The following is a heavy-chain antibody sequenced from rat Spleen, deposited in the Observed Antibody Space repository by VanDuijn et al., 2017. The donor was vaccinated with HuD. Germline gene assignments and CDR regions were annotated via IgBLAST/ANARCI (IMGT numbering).Heavy chain of an antibody. Sequence: EVQLVESDGDLVQPGRSLKLSCVASGFTFSDYYMAWVRQAPTKGLEWVATISYDGTSTYYRDSVKGRFTISRDNTRSTLYLQMDSLRSEDTATYFCARLGGLRNWFAYWGQGTLVTVSS. V-gene: IGHV5-29*01. CDR3: ARLGGLRNWFAY. J-gene: IGHJ3*01. CDR2: ISYDGTST. CDR1: GFTFSDYY. D-gene: IGHD4-3*01.